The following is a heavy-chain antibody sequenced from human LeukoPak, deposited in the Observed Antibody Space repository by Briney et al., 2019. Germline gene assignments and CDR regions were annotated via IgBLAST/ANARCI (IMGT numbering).Heavy chain of an antibody. CDR2: LSSRSENI. CDR1: GFTFSLYS. D-gene: IGHD3-22*01. Sequence: GGSLRLSCAASGFTFSLYSMNWVRQAPGKRPEWVSSLSSRSENIFYADSVKGRFTISRDNSKNTLYLQMNSLRAEDTAVYYCAKDGTGSSGYYYYYGMDVWGQGTTVTVSS. V-gene: IGHV3-21*01. CDR3: AKDGTGSSGYYYYYGMDV. J-gene: IGHJ6*02.